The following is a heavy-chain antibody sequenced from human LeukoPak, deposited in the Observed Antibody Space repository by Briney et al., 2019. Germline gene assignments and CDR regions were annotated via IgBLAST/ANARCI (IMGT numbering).Heavy chain of an antibody. D-gene: IGHD3-22*01. CDR2: IHYSGST. V-gene: IGHV4-59*01. J-gene: IGHJ5*02. Sequence: SETLSLTCTVSGGSMSGYYWSWIRQPPGKGLEWIGYIHYSGSTKYSPSLKSRVTISVDMSKNQFSLKLSSVTAADTAMYYCARADSNDYYGYQTNWFDPWGQGTLVTVSS. CDR3: ARADSNDYYGYQTNWFDP. CDR1: GGSMSGYY.